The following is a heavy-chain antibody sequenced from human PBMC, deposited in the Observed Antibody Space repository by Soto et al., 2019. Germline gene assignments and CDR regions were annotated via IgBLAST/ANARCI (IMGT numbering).Heavy chain of an antibody. CDR2: ISSSGSTI. Sequence: QVQLVESGGGLVKPGGSLRLSCAASGFTFSDYYMSWIRQAPGKGLEWVSYISSSGSTIYYADSVKGRFTISRDNAKNSLYLQMNSLRAEDTVVYYCARDRHSSSWSAYLFDYWGQGTLVTVSS. CDR3: ARDRHSSSWSAYLFDY. V-gene: IGHV3-11*01. CDR1: GFTFSDYY. D-gene: IGHD6-13*01. J-gene: IGHJ4*02.